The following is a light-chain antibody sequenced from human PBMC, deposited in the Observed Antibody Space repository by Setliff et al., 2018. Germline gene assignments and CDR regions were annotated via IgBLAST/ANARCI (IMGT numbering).Light chain of an antibody. CDR2: STD. CDR3: MIYIRRGIYV. Sequence: QTVVTQEPSFSVSPGGTVTLTCGLSSGSVSATHYPSWYQQTPGQPPRTLIYSTDTRSPGVPNRFSGSIRGNRAALTITGAQADDESDYYCMIYIRRGIYVFGNGTKVTVL. V-gene: IGLV8-61*01. CDR1: SGSVSATHY. J-gene: IGLJ1*01.